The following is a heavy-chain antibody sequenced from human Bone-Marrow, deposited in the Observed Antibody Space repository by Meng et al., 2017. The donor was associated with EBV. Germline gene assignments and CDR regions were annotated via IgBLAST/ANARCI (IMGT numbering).Heavy chain of an antibody. CDR3: ARDPPYPGSSGWWDWFDP. CDR1: GFTFSSYS. D-gene: IGHD6-19*01. J-gene: IGHJ5*02. V-gene: IGHV3-21*01. CDR2: ISSSSSYI. Sequence: EVQLVESGGXLVKPGGSLXLSCAASGFTFSSYSMNWVRQAPGKGLEWVSSISSSSSYIYYADSVKGRFTISRDNAKNSLYLQMNSLRAEDTAVYYCARDPPYPGSSGWWDWFDPWGQGTLVNVSS.